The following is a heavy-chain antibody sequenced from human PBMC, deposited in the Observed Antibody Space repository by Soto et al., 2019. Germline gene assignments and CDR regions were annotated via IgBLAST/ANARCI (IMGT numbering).Heavy chain of an antibody. CDR3: ARDDGYYDSSGYYLFGYGMDV. CDR2: INHSGST. CDR1: GGSFSGYY. J-gene: IGHJ6*02. V-gene: IGHV4-34*01. D-gene: IGHD3-22*01. Sequence: SETLSLTCAVYGGSFSGYYWSWIRQPPGKGLEWIGEINHSGSTNYNPSLKSRVTMSVDTSKNQFSLKLSSVTAADTAVYYCARDDGYYDSSGYYLFGYGMDVWGQGTTVTVSS.